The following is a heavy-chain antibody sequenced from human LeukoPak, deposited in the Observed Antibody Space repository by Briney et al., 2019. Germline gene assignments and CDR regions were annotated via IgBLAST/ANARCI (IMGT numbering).Heavy chain of an antibody. CDR2: ISYSGLT. Sequence: PSQTLSLTCAVSGASITNYYWSSIRQPPGKGLEWIGYISYSGLTSYTASLKSRVLISIDTSKNQFSLTLTSLTAADTAVYFCGRHSPNHNYATGGVDFWGQGTLVTVSS. V-gene: IGHV4-59*08. D-gene: IGHD4-11*01. CDR3: GRHSPNHNYATGGVDF. CDR1: GASITNYY. J-gene: IGHJ4*02.